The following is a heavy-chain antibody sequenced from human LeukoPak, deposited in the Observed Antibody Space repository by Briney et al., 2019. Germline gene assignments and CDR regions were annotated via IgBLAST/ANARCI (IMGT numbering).Heavy chain of an antibody. CDR1: GFTVSSNY. J-gene: IGHJ6*02. D-gene: IGHD3-22*01. V-gene: IGHV3-53*01. CDR2: INSGAGT. CDR3: ATLPYDSSGYYPVSYYGMDV. Sequence: PGGSLRLSCAASGFTVSSNYMSWVRQAPGKGLEWVSLINSGAGTYYADSVKGRFTISRDNSKNTLYLQMNSLRAEDTAVYYCATLPYDSSGYYPVSYYGMDVWGQGTTVTVSS.